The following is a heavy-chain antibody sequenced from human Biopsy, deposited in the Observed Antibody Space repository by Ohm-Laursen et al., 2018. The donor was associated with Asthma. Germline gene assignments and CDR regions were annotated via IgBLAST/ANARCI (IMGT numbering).Heavy chain of an antibody. D-gene: IGHD3-9*01. V-gene: IGHV1-69*05. CDR3: ARTYYDFLTGQVKDGFDM. CDR2: IIPLIGTP. Sequence: SVKVSCNASGGTFTTYSISWVRQAPGQGLVWMGGIIPLIGTPNYAQKFQGRVTITRDTSASTAYMDLSSLRSEDTAVYYCARTYYDFLTGQVKDGFDMWGQGTMVTVAS. CDR1: GGTFTTYS. J-gene: IGHJ3*02.